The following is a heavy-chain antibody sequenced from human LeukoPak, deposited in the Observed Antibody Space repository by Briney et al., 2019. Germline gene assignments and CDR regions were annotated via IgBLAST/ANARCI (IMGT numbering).Heavy chain of an antibody. CDR1: GGTFSSYA. CDR2: IIPIFGTA. V-gene: IGHV1-69*13. CDR3: ARDLVDNWFDP. J-gene: IGHJ5*02. Sequence: ASVKVPCKASGGTFSSYAISWVRQAPGQGLEWMGGIIPIFGTANYAQKFQGRVTITADESTSTAYTELSSLRSEDTAVYYCARDLVDNWFDPWGQGTLVTVSS. D-gene: IGHD3-16*01.